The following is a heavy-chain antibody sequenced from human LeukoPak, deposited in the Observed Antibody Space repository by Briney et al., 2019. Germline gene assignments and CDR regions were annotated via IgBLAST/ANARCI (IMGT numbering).Heavy chain of an antibody. V-gene: IGHV4-39*07. D-gene: IGHD2-15*01. Sequence: PSETLSLTCTVSGGSISSSSYYWGWIRQPPGKGLEWIGSIYYSGSTYYNPSLKSRVTISVDTSKNQFSLKLSSVTAADTAVYYCARHIVVVVAATPNFDYWGQGTLVTVSS. J-gene: IGHJ4*02. CDR3: ARHIVVVVAATPNFDY. CDR2: IYYSGST. CDR1: GGSISSSSYY.